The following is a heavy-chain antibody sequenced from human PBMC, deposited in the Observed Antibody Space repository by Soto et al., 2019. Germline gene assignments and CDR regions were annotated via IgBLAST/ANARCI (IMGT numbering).Heavy chain of an antibody. J-gene: IGHJ6*02. CDR2: ISSSSSST. CDR3: ARDRGGGSIFGGHYGMDV. D-gene: IGHD3-3*01. Sequence: GGSLRLSCAASGFTFSSYWMSWVRQAPGKGLEWLSKISSSSSSTDYADSVKGRFTISRDNAKNSLYLQMSSLRAEDTAVYYCARDRGGGSIFGGHYGMDVWGQGTTVTVSS. CDR1: GFTFSSYW. V-gene: IGHV3-48*04.